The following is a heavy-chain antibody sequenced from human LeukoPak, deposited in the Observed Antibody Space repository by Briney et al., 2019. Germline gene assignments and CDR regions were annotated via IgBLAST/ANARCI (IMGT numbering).Heavy chain of an antibody. Sequence: SQTLSLTCTVSADSLSSGGHYWAWIRQLPGKGLEAIGFIHHSGSSRHNRSLKDRVPIPVEASRKQFALRLSYVTAGDTAIYYWARGGNRFGGFYFDYWGQGIQVIVSS. J-gene: IGHJ4*02. CDR3: ARGGNRFGGFYFDY. V-gene: IGHV4-31*03. CDR2: IHHSGSS. CDR1: ADSLSSGGHY. D-gene: IGHD3-10*01.